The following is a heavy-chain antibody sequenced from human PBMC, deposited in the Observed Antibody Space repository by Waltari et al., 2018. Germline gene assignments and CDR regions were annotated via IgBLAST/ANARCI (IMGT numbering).Heavy chain of an antibody. V-gene: IGHV1-69*12. CDR3: ARDLQRDAFDI. Sequence: QVQLVQSGAAVKKPGSSVKVSCKASGGTFSSYSLTWVQQAPGQGLEWMGGIIPIFGTANYAQKFQGRVTITADESTSTAYMELSSLRSEDTAVYYCARDLQRDAFDIWGQGTIVTVSS. D-gene: IGHD6-25*01. CDR1: GGTFSSYS. CDR2: IIPIFGTA. J-gene: IGHJ3*02.